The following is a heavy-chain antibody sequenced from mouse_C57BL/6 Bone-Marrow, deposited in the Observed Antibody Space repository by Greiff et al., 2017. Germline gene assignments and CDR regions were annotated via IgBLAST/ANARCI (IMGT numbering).Heavy chain of an antibody. CDR3: TTGAMDY. CDR1: GFNIKDDY. J-gene: IGHJ4*01. CDR2: IDPENGDT. V-gene: IGHV14-4*01. Sequence: EVQLQQPGAELVRPGASVKLSCTASGFNIKDDYMTWVKQRPEQGLEWIGWIDPENGDTEYASKFQGKATITADTSSNTAYLQLSSLTSEDTAVYYCTTGAMDYWGQGTSVTVSS.